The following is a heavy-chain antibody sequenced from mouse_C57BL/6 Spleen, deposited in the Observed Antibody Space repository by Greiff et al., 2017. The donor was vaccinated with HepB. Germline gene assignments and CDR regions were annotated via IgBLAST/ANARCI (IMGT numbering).Heavy chain of an antibody. CDR1: GYAFTNYL. Sequence: VQLQQSGAELVRPGTSVKVSCKASGYAFTNYLIEWVKQRPGQGLEWIGVINPGSGGTNYNEKFKGKATLTADKSSSTAYMQPSSLTSGDSAVYFCARSITTVVEGSFAYWGQGTLVTVSA. J-gene: IGHJ3*01. V-gene: IGHV1-54*01. CDR3: ARSITTVVEGSFAY. D-gene: IGHD1-1*01. CDR2: INPGSGGT.